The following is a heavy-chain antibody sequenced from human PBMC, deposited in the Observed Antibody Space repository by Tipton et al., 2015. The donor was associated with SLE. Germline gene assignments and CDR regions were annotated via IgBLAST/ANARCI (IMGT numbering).Heavy chain of an antibody. CDR1: EGSISSGGYY. CDR3: ARGLLEWSEV. V-gene: IGHV4-31*03. Sequence: TLSLTCTVSEGSISSGGYYWSWIRQHPGKGLEWIGYIYYTGSTYYNPSLKSRVAMSVDTSKNQFSLRLSSVTAADTAMYYCARGLLEWSEVWGQGTTVTVSS. D-gene: IGHD3-3*01. CDR2: IYYTGST. J-gene: IGHJ6*02.